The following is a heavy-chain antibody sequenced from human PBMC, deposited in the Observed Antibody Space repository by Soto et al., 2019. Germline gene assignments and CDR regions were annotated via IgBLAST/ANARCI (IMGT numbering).Heavy chain of an antibody. Sequence: SETLSLTCTVSGGSVSSGSYYWSWIRQPPGKGLEWIGYIYYSGSTNYNPSLKSRATISVDTSKNQFSLKLSSVTAADTAVYYCARGAPYYYDSSAPALDYWGQGTLVTVSS. V-gene: IGHV4-61*01. J-gene: IGHJ4*02. CDR3: ARGAPYYYDSSAPALDY. CDR1: GGSVSSGSYY. CDR2: IYYSGST. D-gene: IGHD3-22*01.